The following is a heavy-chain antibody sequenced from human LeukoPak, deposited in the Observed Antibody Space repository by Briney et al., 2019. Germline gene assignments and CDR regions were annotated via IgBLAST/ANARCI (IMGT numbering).Heavy chain of an antibody. CDR1: GGSISSGGYY. CDR3: ASGYCSSTSCYLGGMDV. J-gene: IGHJ6*02. CDR2: IYYSGST. D-gene: IGHD2-2*01. Sequence: PSETLSLTCTVSGGSISSGGYYWSWIRQHPGTGLEWIGYIYYSGSTYYNPSLKSRVTISVDTSKNQFSLKLSSVTAADTAVYYCASGYCSSTSCYLGGMDVWGQGTTVTVSS. V-gene: IGHV4-31*03.